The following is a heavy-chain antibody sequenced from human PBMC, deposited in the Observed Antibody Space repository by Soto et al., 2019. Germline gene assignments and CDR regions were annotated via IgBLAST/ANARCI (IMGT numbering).Heavy chain of an antibody. D-gene: IGHD3-9*01. CDR3: ARAGGDDILTGYMYYFDY. CDR2: INAGNGNT. Sequence: ASVKVSCKASGSTFTSYAMHWVRQAPGQRREWMGWINAGNGNTKYSQKFQGRVTLTRDTSASTAYMELRSLRSEDTAVYYCARAGGDDILTGYMYYFDYWGQGTLVTVSS. V-gene: IGHV1-3*01. J-gene: IGHJ4*02. CDR1: GSTFTSYA.